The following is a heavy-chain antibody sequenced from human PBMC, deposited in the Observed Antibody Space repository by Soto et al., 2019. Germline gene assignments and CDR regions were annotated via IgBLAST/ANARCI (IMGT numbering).Heavy chain of an antibody. Sequence: SETLSLTCTVSGGSISSSSYYWGWIRQPPGKGLEWIGSIYYSGSTYYNPSLKSRVTISVDTSKNQFSLKLSSVTAADTAVYYCARGRKAAVDYWGQGTLVTVSS. CDR2: IYYSGST. V-gene: IGHV4-39*01. D-gene: IGHD6-13*01. CDR3: ARGRKAAVDY. CDR1: GGSISSSSYY. J-gene: IGHJ4*02.